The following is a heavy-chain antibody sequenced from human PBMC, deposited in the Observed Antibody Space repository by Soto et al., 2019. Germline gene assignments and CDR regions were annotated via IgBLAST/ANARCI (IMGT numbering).Heavy chain of an antibody. J-gene: IGHJ6*02. CDR1: GFTFSNSW. V-gene: IGHV3-7*03. Sequence: EEQLVESGGGLVQPGESLRLSCAASGFTFSNSWMSWVRQAPGKGLEWVANIKEDGSEKDYVDPVKGRFTITRDNAKNSLYLQMNNLRAEDTAVYFCTRKRFGMDVWGQGTTVTVSS. CDR2: IKEDGSEK. CDR3: TRKRFGMDV.